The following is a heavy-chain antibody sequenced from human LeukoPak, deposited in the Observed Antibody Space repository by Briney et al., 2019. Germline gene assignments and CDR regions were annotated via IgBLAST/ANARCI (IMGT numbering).Heavy chain of an antibody. D-gene: IGHD2-15*01. J-gene: IGHJ4*02. CDR1: GGSFSGYY. Sequence: SETLSLTCAVYGGSFSGYYWSWIRQPPGKGLEWIGEINHSGSTNYNPSLKSRVAISVDTSKNQFSLKLSSVTAADTAVYYCARGSLDCSGGSCYPIVDYWGQGTLVTVSS. CDR2: INHSGST. V-gene: IGHV4-34*01. CDR3: ARGSLDCSGGSCYPIVDY.